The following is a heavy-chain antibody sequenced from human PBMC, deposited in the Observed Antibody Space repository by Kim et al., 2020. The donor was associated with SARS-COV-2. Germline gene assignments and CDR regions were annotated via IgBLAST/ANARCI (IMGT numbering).Heavy chain of an antibody. V-gene: IGHV6-1*01. J-gene: IGHJ4*02. CDR3: ARVAAAGTLDY. D-gene: IGHD6-13*01. CDR2: N. Sequence: NDYAVSVKSRITINPDTSKNQFSLQLNSVTPEDTAVYYCARVAAAGTLDYWGQGTLVTVSS.